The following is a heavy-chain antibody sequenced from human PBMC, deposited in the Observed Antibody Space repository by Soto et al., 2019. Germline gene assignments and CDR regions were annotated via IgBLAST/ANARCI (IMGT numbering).Heavy chain of an antibody. CDR1: GFTIPNYA. J-gene: IGHJ3*02. D-gene: IGHD2-2*01. CDR2: VTGRASST. V-gene: IGHV3-23*01. Sequence: ELRLLDSGGGLVQHGGSLRLSCAASGFTIPNYAMSWVRQAPGKGLEWVSVVTGRASSTYYADSVEGRFTISRDNSRNTLFLQMNSLGAEDTAVYYCAKHLPSKTNQRLWADAFHIWGRGTNLTVSS. CDR3: AKHLPSKTNQRLWADAFHI.